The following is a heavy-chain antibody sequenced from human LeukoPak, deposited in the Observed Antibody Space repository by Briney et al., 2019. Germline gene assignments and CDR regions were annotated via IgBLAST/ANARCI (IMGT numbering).Heavy chain of an antibody. D-gene: IGHD1-20*01. CDR3: ATAPVANWNDHYYYYYGMDV. J-gene: IGHJ6*02. Sequence: ASVKVSCKVSGYTLTELSMHWVRQPPGTGLEWMGGFDPEDGETIYAQKFQGRVTMTEDTSTDPDYMELSSLRSEDMAVYYCATAPVANWNDHYYYYYGMDVWGQGTTVTVSS. V-gene: IGHV1-24*01. CDR1: GYTLTELS. CDR2: FDPEDGET.